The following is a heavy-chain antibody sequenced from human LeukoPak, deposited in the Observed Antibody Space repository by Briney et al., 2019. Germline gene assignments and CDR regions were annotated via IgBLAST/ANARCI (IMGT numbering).Heavy chain of an antibody. J-gene: IGHJ5*02. D-gene: IGHD3-3*01. Sequence: SETLSLTCAVYGGSFSGYYWSWIRQPPGKGLEWIGEINHSGSTNYNPSLKSRVTISVDTSKNQFSLKLSSVTAADTAVYYCARHYDFWSGYSNWFDPWGQGTLVTVSS. CDR2: INHSGST. CDR3: ARHYDFWSGYSNWFDP. CDR1: GGSFSGYY. V-gene: IGHV4-34*01.